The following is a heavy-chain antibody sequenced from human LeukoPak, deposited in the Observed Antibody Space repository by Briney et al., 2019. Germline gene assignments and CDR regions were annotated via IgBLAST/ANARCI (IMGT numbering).Heavy chain of an antibody. CDR3: SNGYCSGDSCY. CDR1: GFTFSSYS. J-gene: IGHJ4*02. Sequence: GGSLRLSCAASGFTFSSYSMNWVRQAPGKGLEWVGNINQGGSEKYYVDPVKGRFTISRDNAKNSLYLQINSPTVEDTAVYYCSNGYCSGDSCYWGQGTLVTVSS. D-gene: IGHD2-15*01. CDR2: INQGGSEK. V-gene: IGHV3-7*01.